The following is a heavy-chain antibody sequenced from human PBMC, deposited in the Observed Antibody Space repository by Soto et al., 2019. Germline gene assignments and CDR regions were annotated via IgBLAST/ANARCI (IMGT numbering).Heavy chain of an antibody. Sequence: EVQLVESGGGLVQPGRSLRLSCAASGFTVDDYAMHWVRQAPGKGLEWVAGISWDSETIDYADSVKGRFTISRDNSKSSLVLQMNSLRPDEKALCYGAKDMKWGGMTTIHYFDSWGQGTLVTVSS. D-gene: IGHD4-17*01. CDR1: GFTVDDYA. CDR3: AKDMKWGGMTTIHYFDS. J-gene: IGHJ4*02. V-gene: IGHV3-9*01. CDR2: ISWDSETI.